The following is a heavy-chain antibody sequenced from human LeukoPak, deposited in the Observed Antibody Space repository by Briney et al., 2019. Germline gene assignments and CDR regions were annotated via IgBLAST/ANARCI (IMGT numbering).Heavy chain of an antibody. Sequence: PGGSLRLSCAAYGFTFSDYAMNWVRQAPGKGLEWVSTISGGGEYTRYADSVQGRFIVSRDNSKNTVYLQMTSLRVEDTAVYFCAKDKRGGSDYVYFDYWGQGTLVTVSS. CDR2: ISGGGEYT. J-gene: IGHJ4*02. D-gene: IGHD4-17*01. CDR1: GFTFSDYA. CDR3: AKDKRGGSDYVYFDY. V-gene: IGHV3-23*01.